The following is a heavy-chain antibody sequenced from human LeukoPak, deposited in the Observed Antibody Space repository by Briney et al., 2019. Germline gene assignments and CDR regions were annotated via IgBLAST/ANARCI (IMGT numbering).Heavy chain of an antibody. J-gene: IGHJ4*02. CDR2: IYRSGST. V-gene: IGHV4-30-2*01. Sequence: PSETLSLTCAVSGGSISSGGYSWSWIRQPPGKGLEFIGYIYRSGSTYYNPSLKSRVTISVDRSKNQFSLKLSSVTAADTAVYYCARGDKGIFDYWGQGTLVTVSS. CDR3: ARGDKGIFDY. CDR1: GGSISSGGYS.